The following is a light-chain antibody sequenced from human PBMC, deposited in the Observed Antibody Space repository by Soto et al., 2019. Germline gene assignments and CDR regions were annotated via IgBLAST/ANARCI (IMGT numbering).Light chain of an antibody. J-gene: IGKJ2*01. V-gene: IGKV3-11*01. CDR1: QSVSRY. Sequence: EVVLTQSPATLSLSPGEKATLSCRASQSVSRYIAWYQQKPGQAPRLLIYDAFNRATGVPARFSGSGSGTDFTHTISSLEPEDFAVYYCQQRSNWPPYTFGQGTRLEIK. CDR2: DAF. CDR3: QQRSNWPPYT.